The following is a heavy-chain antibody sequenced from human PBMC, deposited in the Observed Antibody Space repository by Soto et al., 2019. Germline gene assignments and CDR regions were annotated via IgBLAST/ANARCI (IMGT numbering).Heavy chain of an antibody. CDR1: GFTFSSYW. Sequence: GGSMRLSCAASGFTFSSYWMSWARKAPGKGLEWVANIKQDGSEKYYVDSVKGRFTISRDNAKNSLYLQMNSLRAEDTAVYYCARDRDYGGNQPYYYYYGMDVWGQGTTVTVSS. J-gene: IGHJ6*02. CDR2: IKQDGSEK. CDR3: ARDRDYGGNQPYYYYYGMDV. D-gene: IGHD4-17*01. V-gene: IGHV3-7*01.